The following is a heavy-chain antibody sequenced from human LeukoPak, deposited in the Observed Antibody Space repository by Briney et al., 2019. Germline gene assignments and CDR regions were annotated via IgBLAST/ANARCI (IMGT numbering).Heavy chain of an antibody. Sequence: PGGSLRLSCAASGFTFSSYAMPWVRQAPGKGLEWVAVISYDGSNKYYADSVKGRFTISRDNSKNTLYLQMNSLRAEDTAVYYCARRGYSYGNSFDYWGQGTLVTVSS. CDR3: ARRGYSYGNSFDY. CDR2: ISYDGSNK. V-gene: IGHV3-30-3*01. CDR1: GFTFSSYA. D-gene: IGHD5-18*01. J-gene: IGHJ4*02.